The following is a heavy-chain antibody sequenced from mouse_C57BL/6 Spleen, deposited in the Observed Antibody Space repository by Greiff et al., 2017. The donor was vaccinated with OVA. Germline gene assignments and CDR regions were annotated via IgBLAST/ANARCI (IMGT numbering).Heavy chain of an antibody. CDR2: FYPGDGDT. CDR3: AILRDYDEGYYAMDY. Sequence: QVQLKQSGAELVKPGASVKISCKASGYAFSSYWMNWVKQRPGKGLEWIGQFYPGDGDTNYNGKFKGKATLTADKSSSTAYMQLSSLTSEDSAVYFCAILRDYDEGYYAMDYWGQGTSVTVSS. J-gene: IGHJ4*01. CDR1: GYAFSSYW. D-gene: IGHD2-4*01. V-gene: IGHV1-80*01.